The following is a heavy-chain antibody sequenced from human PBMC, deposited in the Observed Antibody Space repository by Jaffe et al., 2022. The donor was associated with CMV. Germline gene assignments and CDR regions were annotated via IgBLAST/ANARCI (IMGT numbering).Heavy chain of an antibody. CDR3: AKDSGSYFAIQVGEFDY. J-gene: IGHJ4*02. V-gene: IGHV3-30*18. CDR1: GFTFSSYG. Sequence: QVQLVESGGGVVQPGRSLRLSCAASGFTFSSYGMHWVRQAPGKGLEWVAVISYDGSNKYYADSVKGRFTISRDNSKNTLYLQMNSLRAEDTAVYYCAKDSGSYFAIQVGEFDYWGQGTLVTVSS. CDR2: ISYDGSNK. D-gene: IGHD1-26*01.